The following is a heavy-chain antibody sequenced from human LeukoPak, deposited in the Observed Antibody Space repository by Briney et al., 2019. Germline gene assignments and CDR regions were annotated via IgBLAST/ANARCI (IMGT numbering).Heavy chain of an antibody. Sequence: GGSLRLSCAASGFTVSSTYMSWVRQAPGKGLEWVSLIYTGGNTYSAASVKGRFTLSRDNSKNTVYLQMISLRVEDTAMYYCASISALLFYFDSWGQGTLVTVSS. CDR3: ASISALLFYFDS. J-gene: IGHJ4*02. CDR1: GFTVSSTY. V-gene: IGHV3-66*01. CDR2: IYTGGNT.